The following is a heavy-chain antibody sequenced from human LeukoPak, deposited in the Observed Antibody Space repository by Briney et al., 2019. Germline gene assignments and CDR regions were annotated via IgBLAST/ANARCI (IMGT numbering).Heavy chain of an antibody. D-gene: IGHD3/OR15-3a*01. J-gene: IGHJ4*02. CDR1: GFTFSSYA. V-gene: IGHV3-30-3*01. Sequence: GGSLRLSCAVSGFTFSSYAMHWVRQAPGKGLEWVAVISYDGSNKYYADSVKGRFTISRDNSNNTLYLQMNSLRAEDTAVYYCVRGKGPTAFWTGFDYWGQGTLVTVSS. CDR3: VRGKGPTAFWTGFDY. CDR2: ISYDGSNK.